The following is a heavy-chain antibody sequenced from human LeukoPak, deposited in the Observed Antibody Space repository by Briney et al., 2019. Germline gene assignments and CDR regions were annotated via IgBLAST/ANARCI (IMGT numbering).Heavy chain of an antibody. D-gene: IGHD6-19*01. J-gene: IGHJ4*02. CDR2: ISSSSSYI. V-gene: IGHV3-21*01. Sequence: GGSLRLSCAASGFTFSSYSMNWVRQAPGKGLEWVSSISSSSSYIYYADSVKGRFTISRDNAKNSLYLQMNSLRAEDTAVYYCARGYQLYSSGWYRFFDYWGQGTLVTVSS. CDR3: ARGYQLYSSGWYRFFDY. CDR1: GFTFSSYS.